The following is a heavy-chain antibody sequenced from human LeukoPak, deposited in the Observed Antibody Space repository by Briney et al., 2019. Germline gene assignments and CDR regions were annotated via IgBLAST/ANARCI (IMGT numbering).Heavy chain of an antibody. CDR2: ISGDGTAR. Sequence: PGGSLRLSCAASGFTSSSYWMHWVRQVPGKGLVWVSRISGDGTARNYADSVKGRFTISRDDAKNTVDLQMNSLRGEDTAVYYCVRGRGSYGWFDPWGQGTLATVSS. CDR3: VRGRGSYGWFDP. V-gene: IGHV3-74*01. CDR1: GFTSSSYW. D-gene: IGHD3-10*01. J-gene: IGHJ5*02.